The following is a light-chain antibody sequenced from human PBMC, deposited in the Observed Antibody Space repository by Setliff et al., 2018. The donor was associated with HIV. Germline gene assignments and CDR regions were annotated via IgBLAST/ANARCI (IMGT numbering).Light chain of an antibody. J-gene: IGLJ1*01. CDR2: DNT. CDR1: SSNIGAGYD. CDR3: QSYDSGLGV. V-gene: IGLV1-40*01. Sequence: QSALTQPPSVSGAPGQRVTISCIGSSSNIGAGYDVHWYRQLPGTAPKLLIYDNTNRPSGVPDRFSGSNSGTSASLAITGLQAEDEADYYCQSYDSGLGVFGTGTKVTVL.